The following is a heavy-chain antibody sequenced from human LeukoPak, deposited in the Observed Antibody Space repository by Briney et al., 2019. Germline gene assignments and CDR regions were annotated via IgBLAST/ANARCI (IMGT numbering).Heavy chain of an antibody. CDR3: ASLNTAMGLDFDY. CDR2: INPNSGGT. CDR1: GYTFTRYY. D-gene: IGHD5-18*01. J-gene: IGHJ4*02. Sequence: ASVKVSCKASGYTFTRYYIHLLRQAPGQGLEWMGWINPNSGGTNYAQKFQGRVTMTRDTSISTAYMELSRLRSDDTAVYYCASLNTAMGLDFDYWGQGTLVTVSS. V-gene: IGHV1-2*02.